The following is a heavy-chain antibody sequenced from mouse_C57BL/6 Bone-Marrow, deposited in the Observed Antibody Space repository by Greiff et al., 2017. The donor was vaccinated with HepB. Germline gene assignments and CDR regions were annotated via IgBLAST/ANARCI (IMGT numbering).Heavy chain of an antibody. CDR2: IDPSDSYT. V-gene: IGHV1-69*01. CDR3: ASGGYYWYFDV. J-gene: IGHJ1*03. Sequence: QVQLQQPGAELVMPGASVKLSCKASGYTFTSYWMHWVKQRPGQGLEWIGEIDPSDSYTNYNQKFKGKSTLTVDKSSSTAYMQLSSLTSEDSAVYCCASGGYYWYFDVWGTGTTVTVSS. CDR1: GYTFTSYW. D-gene: IGHD2-2*01.